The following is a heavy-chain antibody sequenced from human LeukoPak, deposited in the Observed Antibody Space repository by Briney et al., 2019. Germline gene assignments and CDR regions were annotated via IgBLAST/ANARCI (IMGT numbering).Heavy chain of an antibody. CDR3: AKPPLYDSSFFQH. V-gene: IGHV3-21*01. Sequence: GGSLRLSCAASGFTFSSYSMNWVRQAPGKGLEWVSSISSSSANIYYADSVKGRFTISRDNAKNSLYLQMNSLRAEDTAVYYCAKPPLYDSSFFQHWGQGTLVTVSS. CDR2: ISSSSANI. D-gene: IGHD3-22*01. J-gene: IGHJ1*01. CDR1: GFTFSSYS.